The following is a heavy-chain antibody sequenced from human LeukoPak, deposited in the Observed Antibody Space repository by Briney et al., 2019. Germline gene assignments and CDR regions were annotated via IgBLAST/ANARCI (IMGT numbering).Heavy chain of an antibody. CDR1: GGSIGSGGYS. CDR2: IYHAGST. J-gene: IGHJ5*02. Sequence: SQTLSLTCAVSGGSIGSGGYSWNWIRQAPGKGLEWIGYIYHAGSTYYNPSLKSRVTLSVDRSKNQFSLKLRSVTAADTAVYYCARGGYSGYDFWFDPWGQGTLVTVSS. D-gene: IGHD5-12*01. CDR3: ARGGYSGYDFWFDP. V-gene: IGHV4-30-2*01.